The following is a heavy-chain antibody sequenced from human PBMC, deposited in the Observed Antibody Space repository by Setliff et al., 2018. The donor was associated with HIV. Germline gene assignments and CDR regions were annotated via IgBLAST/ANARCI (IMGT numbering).Heavy chain of an antibody. Sequence: LSLTCTVSGGSISSSSYYWGWIRQPPGKKLEWIGSAYYTGGAYYNPSLKSRVTLSVDTSKNQFSLKLSSVTAADTAVYYCARTLYYETSGYYVFDSWGQGTLVTVSS. V-gene: IGHV4-39*07. CDR2: AYYTGGA. J-gene: IGHJ4*02. CDR1: GGSISSSSYY. CDR3: ARTLYYETSGYYVFDS. D-gene: IGHD3-22*01.